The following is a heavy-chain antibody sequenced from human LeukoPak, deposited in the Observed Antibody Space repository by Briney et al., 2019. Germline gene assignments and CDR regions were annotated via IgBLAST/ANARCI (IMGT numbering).Heavy chain of an antibody. CDR3: ALYYCSSTSCYTDY. D-gene: IGHD2-2*02. Sequence: SVKVSCKASGGTFSSYAISWVRQAPGQGLEWVGRIIPIFGTANYAQKFQGRVTLTTDESTSTAYMELSSLRSEDTAVYYCALYYCSSTSCYTDYWGQGTLVTVSS. CDR2: IIPIFGTA. CDR1: GGTFSSYA. J-gene: IGHJ4*02. V-gene: IGHV1-69*05.